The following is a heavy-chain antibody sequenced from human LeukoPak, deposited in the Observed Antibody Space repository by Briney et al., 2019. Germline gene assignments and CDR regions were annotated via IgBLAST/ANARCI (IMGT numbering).Heavy chain of an antibody. CDR3: TAGLPFDY. Sequence: GGSLRLTCAGSGFIFTKAWMSWVRLAPGKGLEWVGRIKSTAEGGATDYAAPVKGRFTISRDDSKTTVYLQMNGLKNDDSGIYYCTAGLPFDYWGQGTLVTVSS. V-gene: IGHV3-15*01. CDR1: GFIFTKAW. J-gene: IGHJ4*02. CDR2: IKSTAEGGAT.